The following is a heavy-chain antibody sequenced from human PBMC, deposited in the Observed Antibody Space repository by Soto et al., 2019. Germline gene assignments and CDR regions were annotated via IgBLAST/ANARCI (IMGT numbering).Heavy chain of an antibody. CDR1: GDSISSSGYY. J-gene: IGHJ6*02. CDR3: ARASSCYPSRCLDV. Sequence: QVQLQESGPGLVKPSQTLSLTCTVSGDSISSSGYYWSWVRQHPGKGLEWIAYMFYSGSTYYNPSLRSRVALSVDTSKNRFSLNLTSVTAAETAVYYCARASSCYPSRCLDVWGQGTTVTVSS. D-gene: IGHD2-15*01. V-gene: IGHV4-31*03. CDR2: MFYSGST.